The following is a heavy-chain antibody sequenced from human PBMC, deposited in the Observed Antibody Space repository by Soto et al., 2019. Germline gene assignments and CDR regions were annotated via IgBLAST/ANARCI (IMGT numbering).Heavy chain of an antibody. CDR2: INAGNGNT. V-gene: IGHV1-3*01. CDR3: ARLMVRGVTTYYYYGMDV. CDR1: GYTFTSYA. D-gene: IGHD3-10*01. Sequence: ASVKVSCKASGYTFTSYAMHWVRQAPGQRLEWMGWINAGNGNTKYSQKFQGRVTITRDTSASTAYMELSSLRSEDTAVYYCARLMVRGVTTYYYYGMDVWGQGTTVTVSS. J-gene: IGHJ6*02.